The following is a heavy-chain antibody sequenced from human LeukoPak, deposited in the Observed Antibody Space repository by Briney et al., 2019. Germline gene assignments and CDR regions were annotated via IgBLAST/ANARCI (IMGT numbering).Heavy chain of an antibody. D-gene: IGHD4-17*01. Sequence: GGSLRLSCAASGFTFSGYFMHWVRQAPGKGLEWVAIISSDGNTKYYADSVKGRFTISRDNAKNTLYLQMNSLRAEDTAVYYCARGVNGDSRFDPWGQGTLVTVSS. CDR3: ARGVNGDSRFDP. CDR2: ISSDGNTK. CDR1: GFTFSGYF. J-gene: IGHJ5*02. V-gene: IGHV3-30-3*01.